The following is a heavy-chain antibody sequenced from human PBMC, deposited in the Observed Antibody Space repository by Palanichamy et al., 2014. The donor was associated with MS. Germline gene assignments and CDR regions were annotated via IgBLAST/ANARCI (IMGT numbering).Heavy chain of an antibody. J-gene: IGHJ4*02. V-gene: IGHV3-23*01. D-gene: IGHD2-15*01. Sequence: XESGGRLGAGLGGSPETLPVQPLEFTFGIHAMNWVRQAPGRGLEWVSSIHVGGVATFYADSVKGRFTISRDNSKSTLYLQMNSLRPEDTAIYYCAKGTGGSGYDYWGQGALVTVSS. CDR3: AKGTGGSGYDY. CDR2: IHVGGVAT. CDR1: EFTFGIHA.